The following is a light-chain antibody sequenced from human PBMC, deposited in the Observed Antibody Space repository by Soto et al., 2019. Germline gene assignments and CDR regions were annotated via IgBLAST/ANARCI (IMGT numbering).Light chain of an antibody. CDR3: AAWDDSLNGPV. CDR1: SSNIGSNT. Sequence: QSVLTQPPSASGTPGQRVTISCSGSSSNIGSNTVNWYQQLPGTAPILLIYSNNKRPSGVPDRFSGSKSGTSASLAISGLQSEDEADYYCAAWDDSLNGPVFGGGTKLTVL. V-gene: IGLV1-44*01. J-gene: IGLJ2*01. CDR2: SNN.